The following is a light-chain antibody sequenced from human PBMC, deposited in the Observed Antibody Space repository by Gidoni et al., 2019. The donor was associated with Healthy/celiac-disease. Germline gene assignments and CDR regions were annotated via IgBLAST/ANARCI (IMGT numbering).Light chain of an antibody. J-gene: IGKJ1*01. V-gene: IGKV1-39*01. Sequence: DIQMTQSPSSLSASAGDRVTITCRASQSIRAYLNWYQQKPGNAPKLLIYAATSLQSGVPSLFSGSGSGTDFTLIISSLQPEDVATYYCQQSYNTPRTFGQGTKVEIK. CDR1: QSIRAY. CDR3: QQSYNTPRT. CDR2: AAT.